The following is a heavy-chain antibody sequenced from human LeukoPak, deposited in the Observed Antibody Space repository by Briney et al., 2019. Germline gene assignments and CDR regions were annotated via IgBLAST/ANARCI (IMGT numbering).Heavy chain of an antibody. CDR1: GFTFGSYG. Sequence: PGGSLRLSCAASGFTFGSYGMHWVRQAPGKGLEWVAVIWYDGSNKYYADSVKGRFTLSRDNSKNTLYLQMNSLRAEDTAVYYCARDPGWFGELIDYWGQGTLVTVSS. J-gene: IGHJ4*02. CDR2: IWYDGSNK. CDR3: ARDPGWFGELIDY. V-gene: IGHV3-33*01. D-gene: IGHD3-10*01.